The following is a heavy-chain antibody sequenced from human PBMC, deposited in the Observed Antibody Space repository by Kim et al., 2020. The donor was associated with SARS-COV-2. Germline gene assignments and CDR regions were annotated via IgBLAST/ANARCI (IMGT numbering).Heavy chain of an antibody. CDR2: IYYSGST. V-gene: IGHV4-39*01. Sequence: SETLSLTCTVSGGSISSSSYYWGWIRQPPGKGLEWIGSIYYSGSTYYNPSLKSRVTISVDTSKNQFSLKLSSVTAADTAVYYCARREGGSYYLFDYWGQGTLVTVSS. J-gene: IGHJ4*02. CDR1: GGSISSSSYY. CDR3: ARREGGSYYLFDY. D-gene: IGHD1-26*01.